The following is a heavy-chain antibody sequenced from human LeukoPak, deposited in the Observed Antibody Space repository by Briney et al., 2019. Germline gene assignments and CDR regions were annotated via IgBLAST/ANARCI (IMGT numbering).Heavy chain of an antibody. Sequence: PSETLSLTCTVSGGSISSSSYYWGWIRQPPGKGLEWIGSIYYSGSTYYNPSLKSRVTISVDTSKNQFSLKLSFVTAADTAVYYCAREDYGDPNDAFDIWGQGTMVTVSS. CDR1: GGSISSSSYY. J-gene: IGHJ3*02. D-gene: IGHD4-17*01. CDR3: AREDYGDPNDAFDI. CDR2: IYYSGST. V-gene: IGHV4-39*07.